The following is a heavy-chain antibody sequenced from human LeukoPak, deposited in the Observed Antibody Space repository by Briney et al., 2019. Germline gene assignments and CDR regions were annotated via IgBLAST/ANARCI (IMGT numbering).Heavy chain of an antibody. CDR3: ARGGSYASFGFDY. J-gene: IGHJ4*02. CDR1: GFTVSSNS. Sequence: PGGSLRLSCAASGFTVSSNSMSWVRRAPGKGLEWVSLIYSGGSTYYADSVKGRFTISRDNSKNTLYLQMNSLRAEDTAVYYCARGGSYASFGFDYWGQGTLVTVSS. CDR2: IYSGGST. D-gene: IGHD1-26*01. V-gene: IGHV3-53*01.